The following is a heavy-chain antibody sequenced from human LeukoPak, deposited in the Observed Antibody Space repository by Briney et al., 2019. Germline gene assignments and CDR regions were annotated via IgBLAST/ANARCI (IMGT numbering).Heavy chain of an antibody. D-gene: IGHD1-1*01. CDR1: GYTFTGYY. CDR3: ARTVSNLGSAFDI. J-gene: IGHJ3*02. CDR2: INPNSGGT. V-gene: IGHV1-2*02. Sequence: ASVKVSCKASGYTFTGYYMHWVRQAPGQGLEWMGWINPNSGGTNYAQKFQGRVTMTRDTSISTAYMELSRLRSDDTAVYYCARTVSNLGSAFDIWGQGTMVTVSS.